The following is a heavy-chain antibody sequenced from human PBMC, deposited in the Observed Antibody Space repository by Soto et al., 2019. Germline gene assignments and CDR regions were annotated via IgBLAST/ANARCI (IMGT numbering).Heavy chain of an antibody. CDR3: AIELSFILVGDPGRVGFDP. J-gene: IGHJ5*02. Sequence: ASVKVSCKASGYTFTSYGISWVRQAPGQGLEWMGWISAYNGNTNYAQKLQGRVTMTTDTSTSTAYMELRSLRSDDTAVYYCAIELSFILVGDPGRVGFDPWGQGTLVTVSS. D-gene: IGHD4-17*01. V-gene: IGHV1-18*01. CDR2: ISAYNGNT. CDR1: GYTFTSYG.